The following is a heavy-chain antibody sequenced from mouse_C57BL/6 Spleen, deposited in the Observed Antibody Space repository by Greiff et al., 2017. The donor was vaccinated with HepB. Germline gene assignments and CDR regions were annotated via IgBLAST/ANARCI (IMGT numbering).Heavy chain of an antibody. V-gene: IGHV3-6*01. D-gene: IGHD1-1*01. Sequence: EVKLMESGPGLVKPSQSLSLTCSVTGYSITSGYYWNWIRQFPGNKLEWMGYISYDGSNNYNPSLKNRISITRDTSKNQFFLKLNSVTTGDTATYYCARGGTVVSGYFDYWGQGTTLTVSS. CDR3: ARGGTVVSGYFDY. CDR1: GYSITSGYY. J-gene: IGHJ2*01. CDR2: ISYDGSN.